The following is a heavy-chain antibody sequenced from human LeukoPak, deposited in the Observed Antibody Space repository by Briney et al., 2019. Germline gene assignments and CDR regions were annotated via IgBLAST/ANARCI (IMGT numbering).Heavy chain of an antibody. CDR1: GYTFTGYY. CDR3: ARVGPAVAGPFDY. CDR2: INPNSGGT. Sequence: GASVKVSCKASGYTFTGYYMHWVRQAPGQGPEWMGWINPNSGGTNYAQKFQGRVTMTRDTSISTAYMELSRLRSDDTAVYYCARVGPAVAGPFDYWGQGTLVTVSS. J-gene: IGHJ4*02. V-gene: IGHV1-2*02. D-gene: IGHD6-19*01.